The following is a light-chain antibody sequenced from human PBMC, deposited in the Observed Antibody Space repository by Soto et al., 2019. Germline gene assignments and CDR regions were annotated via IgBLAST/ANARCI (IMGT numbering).Light chain of an antibody. CDR1: QGIGDT. J-gene: IGKJ5*01. Sequence: EIVMTQSPATLSVSPGEGATLSCRASQGIGDTLAWYQHKAGQTPRLLIYDTSTRATGVPARFSGSGSGTDFTLTISSLEPEDFAVYYCQQRFNWQVTFGQGTRLEIK. CDR2: DTS. CDR3: QQRFNWQVT. V-gene: IGKV3D-11*01.